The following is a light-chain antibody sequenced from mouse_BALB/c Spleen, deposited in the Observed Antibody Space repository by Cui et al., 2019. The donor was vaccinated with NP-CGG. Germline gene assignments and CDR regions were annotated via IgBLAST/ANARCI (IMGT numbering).Light chain of an antibody. CDR2: ATS. J-gene: IGKJ2*01. V-gene: IGKV4-72*01. Sequence: QIVLSQSPAILSASPGEKVTMTCRASSSLSYMHWYQQKPGSSPKHWIYATSNLASGVPARFSGSGSGTSYSLTISRVEAEDAATYYCQQWSSNPYTFGGGTKLEIK. CDR1: SSLSY. CDR3: QQWSSNPYT.